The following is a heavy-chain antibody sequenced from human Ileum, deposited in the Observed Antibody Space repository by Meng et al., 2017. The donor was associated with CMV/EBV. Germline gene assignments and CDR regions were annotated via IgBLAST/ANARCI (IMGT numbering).Heavy chain of an antibody. CDR2: IYYSGST. Sequence: SETLSLTCTVSGGSISSSSYYWSWIRQPPGKGLEWIGSIYYSGSTYYNPSLKSRVTISIDTSKNQISLKLTSVPAADTAVYYCARNYGAVAGTGYWGQGTLVTVSS. V-gene: IGHV4-39*07. J-gene: IGHJ4*02. D-gene: IGHD6-19*01. CDR3: ARNYGAVAGTGY. CDR1: GGSISSSSYY.